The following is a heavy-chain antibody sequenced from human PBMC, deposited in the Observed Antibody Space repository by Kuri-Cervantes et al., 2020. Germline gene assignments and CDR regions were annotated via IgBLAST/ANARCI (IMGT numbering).Heavy chain of an antibody. CDR2: IKQEGSEK. CDR3: ARGYYAAIIGY. Sequence: GGSWRLPVAAPGFAFSNYWMSGVRQAPGKGLEWVANIKQEGSEKYYVDSVKGRFTISRDNAKNSLYLQMNSLRAEDTAVYYCARGYYAAIIGYWGQGTLVTVSS. CDR1: GFAFSNYW. J-gene: IGHJ4*02. V-gene: IGHV3-7*01. D-gene: IGHD3-22*01.